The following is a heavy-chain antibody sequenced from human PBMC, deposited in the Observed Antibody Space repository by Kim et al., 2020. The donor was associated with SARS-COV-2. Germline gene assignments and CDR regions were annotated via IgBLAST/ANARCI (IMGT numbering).Heavy chain of an antibody. D-gene: IGHD3-3*01. J-gene: IGHJ5*02. CDR3: ARSESNTIFGVVITQLKNWFDP. CDR1: GYTFTSYA. CDR2: INTNTGNP. Sequence: ASVKVSCKASGYTFTSYAMNWVRQAPGQGLEWMGWINTNTGNPTYAQGFTGRFVFSLDTSVSTAYLQISSLKAEDTAVYYCARSESNTIFGVVITQLKNWFDPWGQGTLVTVSS. V-gene: IGHV7-4-1*02.